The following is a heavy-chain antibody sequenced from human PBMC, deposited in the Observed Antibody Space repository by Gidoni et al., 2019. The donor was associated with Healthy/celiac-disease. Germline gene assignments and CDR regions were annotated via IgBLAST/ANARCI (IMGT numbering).Heavy chain of an antibody. CDR2: ISGSGGST. Sequence: EVQLVESGVGLVQPGGSLRRSCSASCFLFRSDAMSWVRQAPGKGLEWVSAISGSGGSTYYADSVKGRFTISRDNSKNTLYLQMNSLRAEDTAVYYCAKDSLWFGELYAGYWGQGTLVTVSS. CDR3: AKDSLWFGELYAGY. V-gene: IGHV3-23*04. J-gene: IGHJ4*02. D-gene: IGHD3-10*01. CDR1: CFLFRSDA.